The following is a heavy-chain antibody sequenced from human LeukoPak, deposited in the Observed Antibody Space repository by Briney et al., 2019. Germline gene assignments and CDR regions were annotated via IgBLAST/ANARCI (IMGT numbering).Heavy chain of an antibody. CDR1: GGSITTYY. D-gene: IGHD3-22*01. Sequence: SETLSLTCTVSGGSITTYYWSWIRQPPGKGLEWIGYIYYSGSTNYNPSLKSRVTISVDTSKNQFSLKLSSVTAADTAVYYCARASWRYYYDSRGPSDWFDPWGQGTLVTVSS. CDR2: IYYSGST. J-gene: IGHJ5*02. CDR3: ARASWRYYYDSRGPSDWFDP. V-gene: IGHV4-59*01.